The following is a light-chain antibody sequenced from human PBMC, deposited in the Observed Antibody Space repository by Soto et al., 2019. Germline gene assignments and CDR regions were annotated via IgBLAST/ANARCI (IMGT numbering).Light chain of an antibody. J-gene: IGLJ3*02. CDR3: SSYATSIGV. CDR1: SSDIGGYNY. CDR2: EVS. Sequence: QSALTQPASVSRSPGQSITISCTGSSSDIGGYNYVSWYQQYPGKAPKLLIYEVSNRPSGVSNRFSGSKSGNTASLTISGLQAEDQADYYCSSYATSIGVFGGGTKVTVL. V-gene: IGLV2-14*03.